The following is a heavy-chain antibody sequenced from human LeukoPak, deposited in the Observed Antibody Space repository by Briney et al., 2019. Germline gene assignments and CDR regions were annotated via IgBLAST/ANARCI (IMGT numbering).Heavy chain of an antibody. D-gene: IGHD3-9*01. CDR1: GGSISSYY. CDR3: ARLLGGYVPAFDI. CDR2: IYYSGGT. J-gene: IGHJ3*02. V-gene: IGHV4-59*01. Sequence: SETLSLTCTVSGGSISSYYWSWIRQPPGKGLEWIGYIYYSGGTNYNPSLKSRVTISVDTSKNQFSLKLSSVTAADTAVYHCARLLGGYVPAFDIWGQGTMVTVSS.